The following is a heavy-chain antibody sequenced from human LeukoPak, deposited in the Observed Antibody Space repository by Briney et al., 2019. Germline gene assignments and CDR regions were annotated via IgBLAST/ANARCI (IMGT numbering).Heavy chain of an antibody. J-gene: IGHJ4*02. D-gene: IGHD6-13*01. Sequence: GGSLRLSCAASGFRYNTYWMSWVRQAPGKGREWVASINEDGSETHYADSAKGRFTVSRDNSRNSLYLQMNSLKTEDTAVYYCTTVSSSWSTHPFDYWGQGTLVTVSS. CDR2: INEDGSET. CDR3: TTVSSSWSTHPFDY. V-gene: IGHV3-7*03. CDR1: GFRYNTYW.